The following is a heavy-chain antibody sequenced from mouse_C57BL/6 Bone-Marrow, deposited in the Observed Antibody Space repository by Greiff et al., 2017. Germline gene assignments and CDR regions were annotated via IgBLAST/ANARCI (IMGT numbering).Heavy chain of an antibody. J-gene: IGHJ4*01. V-gene: IGHV1-19*01. Sequence: EVQLQQSGPVLVKPGASVKMSCKASGYIFTDYYMNWVKQSHGKSLEWIGVINPYNGGTSYNQKFKGKATLTVDKSSSTAYMELNSLTSEDSAVYYCASGWFYAMDYWGQGTSVTVSS. D-gene: IGHD2-2*01. CDR1: GYIFTDYY. CDR3: ASGWFYAMDY. CDR2: INPYNGGT.